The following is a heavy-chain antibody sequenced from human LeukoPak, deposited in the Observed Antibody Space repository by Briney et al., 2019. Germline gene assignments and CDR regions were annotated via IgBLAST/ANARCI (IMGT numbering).Heavy chain of an antibody. J-gene: IGHJ5*02. Sequence: SQTLSLTCAISGDSISSNSVTWNWIRQSPSRGLEWLGRTYYRSTWYNDYAVSVRGRITVNPDTSKNQFSLHLNSVTPEDTAVYYCARRLTQYDCFDPWGQGILVTVSS. D-gene: IGHD2-2*01. CDR2: TYYRSTWYN. CDR1: GDSISSNSVT. V-gene: IGHV6-1*01. CDR3: ARRLTQYDCFDP.